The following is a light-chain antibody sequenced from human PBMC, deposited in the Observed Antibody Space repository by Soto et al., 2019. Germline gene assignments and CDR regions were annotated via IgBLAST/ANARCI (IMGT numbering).Light chain of an antibody. V-gene: IGLV2-23*02. J-gene: IGLJ2*01. Sequence: ALTQPASVSGSPGQSITISCTGSSSDVGPYNLVSWYQHHPGKAPKLMISEVVKRPSGVSNRFSGSKSGNTASLTISGLQAEDEADYYCCSYAGSSMFVFGGGTKLTVL. CDR3: CSYAGSSMFV. CDR2: EVV. CDR1: SSDVGPYNL.